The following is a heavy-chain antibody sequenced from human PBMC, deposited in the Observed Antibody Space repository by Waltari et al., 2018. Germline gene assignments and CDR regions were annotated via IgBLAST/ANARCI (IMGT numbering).Heavy chain of an antibody. CDR1: GYTFISYY. CDR3: TTHPPGPDY. Sequence: QVQLVQSGAEVKKPGASVKVSCKASGYTFISYYMHWVRQAPGQGLEWMGIINPSCGSANYAQKFQGRVTMTRDTSTSTVYMEVNSLKTEDTAVYYCTTHPPGPDYWGQGTLVTVSS. CDR2: INPSCGSA. J-gene: IGHJ4*02. V-gene: IGHV1-46*01.